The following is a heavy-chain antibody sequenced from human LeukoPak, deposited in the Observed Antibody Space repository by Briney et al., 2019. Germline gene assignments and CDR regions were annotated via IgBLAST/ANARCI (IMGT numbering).Heavy chain of an antibody. CDR3: AKDGGSYYGMDV. CDR1: GFTFSSHG. Sequence: GRSLRLSCAASGFTFSSHGMHWVRQAPGKGLEWVAVIWYDGSKKFYADSVKGRFTISRDDSKNTLYLQMNSLRAEDTAVYYCAKDGGSYYGMDVWGQGTTVTVSS. J-gene: IGHJ6*02. CDR2: IWYDGSKK. V-gene: IGHV3-33*06. D-gene: IGHD1-26*01.